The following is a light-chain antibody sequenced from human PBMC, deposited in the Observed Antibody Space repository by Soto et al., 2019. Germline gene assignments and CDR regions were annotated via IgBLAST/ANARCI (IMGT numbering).Light chain of an antibody. J-gene: IGLJ1*01. Sequence: QSALTQPASVSGSPGQSITISCTGTSSDVGSYNLVSWYQQHPGKAPKVMIYEVSKRPSGVPNRFSGSKSGNTASLTISGLQAEDEADYYCCSYGGSSTYVFGTGTKLTVL. CDR3: CSYGGSSTYV. CDR1: SSDVGSYNL. CDR2: EVS. V-gene: IGLV2-23*02.